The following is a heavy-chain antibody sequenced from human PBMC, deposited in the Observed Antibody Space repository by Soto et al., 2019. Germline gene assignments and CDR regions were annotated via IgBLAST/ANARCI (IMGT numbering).Heavy chain of an antibody. CDR3: ARDSNYFGPGHGWDV. Sequence: PSEPLSLTCGVSGYSIGSGYYWGWIRQSPGKGLEWIGSIYGGGSTYYNPSLQSRVTISLDTSNNQFSLRLTSVTAADTALYFCARDSNYFGPGHGWDVWGSGTTVTVSP. CDR2: IYGGGST. J-gene: IGHJ6*04. V-gene: IGHV4-38-2*02. D-gene: IGHD3-10*01. CDR1: GYSIGSGYY.